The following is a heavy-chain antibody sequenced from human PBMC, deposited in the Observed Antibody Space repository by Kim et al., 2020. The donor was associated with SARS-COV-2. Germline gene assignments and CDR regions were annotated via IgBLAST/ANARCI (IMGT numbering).Heavy chain of an antibody. J-gene: IGHJ3*02. V-gene: IGHV1-8*02. CDR2: MNTNSGNT. CDR1: GYTFTRYD. Sequence: ASVKVSCKAAGYTFTRYDLHWVRQAPGHGLEWMGWMNTNSGNTGYAQKFQGRVTMTSDTSINTAYMELSGLRFEDTAFYYCARGDLITIFGVTIW. D-gene: IGHD3-3*01. CDR3: ARGDLITIFGVTI.